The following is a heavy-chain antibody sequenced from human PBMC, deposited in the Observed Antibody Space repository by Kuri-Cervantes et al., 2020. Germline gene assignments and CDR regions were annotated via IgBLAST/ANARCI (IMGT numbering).Heavy chain of an antibody. CDR3: ARAPDYGDLNWFDP. Sequence: ASVKVSCKASGYTFTGHYIHWVRQAPGQGLEWMGWINSNSGGTNYAQKFQGRVTMTRDTSISAAYMELSRLRYDDTAVYYCARAPDYGDLNWFDPWGQGTLVTVSS. CDR1: GYTFTGHY. V-gene: IGHV1-2*02. CDR2: INSNSGGT. J-gene: IGHJ5*02. D-gene: IGHD4-17*01.